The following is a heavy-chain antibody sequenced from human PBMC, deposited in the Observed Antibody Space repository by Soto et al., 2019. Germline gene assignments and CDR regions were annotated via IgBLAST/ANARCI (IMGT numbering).Heavy chain of an antibody. CDR2: ISPDGSGA. V-gene: IGHV3-74*03. CDR3: ARGAVAGQVVALFDP. D-gene: IGHD6-19*01. Sequence: GGSLRLSCAASGFTHNSYWMHWVRQAPGMGLVWVSRISPDGSGATCADSVKGRFTISRDDAKNTRYLQMNSLRVEDTAVYYCARGAVAGQVVALFDPWGQGTLVTVSS. J-gene: IGHJ5*02. CDR1: GFTHNSYW.